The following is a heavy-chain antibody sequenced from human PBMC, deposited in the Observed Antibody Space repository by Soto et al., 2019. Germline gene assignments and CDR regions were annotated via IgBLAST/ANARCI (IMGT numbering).Heavy chain of an antibody. CDR2: ISYDGSNK. J-gene: IGHJ6*02. V-gene: IGHV3-30*18. CDR1: GFTFSSYG. D-gene: IGHD6-19*01. Sequence: LRLSCAASGFTFSSYGMHWVRQAPGKGLEWVAVISYDGSNKYYADSVKGRFTISRDNSKNTLYLQMNSLRAEDTAVYYCAKDRATVAGSGMDVWGQGTTVTVSS. CDR3: AKDRATVAGSGMDV.